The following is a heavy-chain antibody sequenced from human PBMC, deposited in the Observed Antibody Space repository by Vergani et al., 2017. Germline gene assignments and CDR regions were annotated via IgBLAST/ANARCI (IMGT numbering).Heavy chain of an antibody. J-gene: IGHJ3*02. V-gene: IGHV4-38-2*02. CDR2: IKHSGGT. CDR3: ARDPMVRAVIGAFYI. CDR1: GNSISRDYY. Sequence: QVQLQESGPGLVKPSETLSLTCSVSGNSISRDYYWGWIRQPPGKGLEWIGTIKHSGGTYYNPSLKSRVTISVDTSKNQFSLKLTSVTAADTAVYYCARDPMVRAVIGAFYIWSLGTMVTVSS. D-gene: IGHD3-10*01.